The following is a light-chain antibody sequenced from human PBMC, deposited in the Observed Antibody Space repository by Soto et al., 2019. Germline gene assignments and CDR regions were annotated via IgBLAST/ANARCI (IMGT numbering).Light chain of an antibody. CDR3: AAWDDSLNGYV. CDR1: SPHIGSNT. V-gene: IGLV1-44*01. CDR2: SNN. Sequence: SLLPQPPPTSGTPGPGVTKSFSGSSPHIGSNTVNWYQQLPGTAPKLLIYSNNQRPSGVPDRFSGSKSGTSASLAISGLQSEDEADYYCAAWDDSLNGYVFGTGTKVTVL. J-gene: IGLJ1*01.